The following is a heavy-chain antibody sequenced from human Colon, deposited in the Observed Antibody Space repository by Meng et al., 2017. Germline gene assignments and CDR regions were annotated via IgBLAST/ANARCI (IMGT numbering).Heavy chain of an antibody. Sequence: QVHLQESGPRLVKPSGTLSLTCAVSGGSFSSSNWWSWVRQPPGKGLEWVGEIYQNGSTKYNPSLENRVTISVDTSKNQFSLNLRSVTAADTAVYYCARGRYSGYLPWGQGTLVTVSS. CDR3: ARGRYSGYLP. V-gene: IGHV4-4*02. CDR2: IYQNGST. J-gene: IGHJ5*02. CDR1: GGSFSSSNW. D-gene: IGHD5-12*01.